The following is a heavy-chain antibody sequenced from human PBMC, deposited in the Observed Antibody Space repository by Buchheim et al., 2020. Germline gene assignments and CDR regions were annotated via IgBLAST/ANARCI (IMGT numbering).Heavy chain of an antibody. CDR3: ARGDGIFGVVTNFDY. J-gene: IGHJ4*02. V-gene: IGHV4-34*01. CDR1: GGSFSGHY. D-gene: IGHD3-3*01. CDR2: INHSGSS. Sequence: QVQLQQWGAGLLKPSETLSLTCAVYGGSFSGHYWSWIRQPPGKGLEWIGEINHSGSSNYSPSLKSRVAISVDTSKNQFSLKLSSVTAADTAVYYCARGDGIFGVVTNFDYWGQGTL.